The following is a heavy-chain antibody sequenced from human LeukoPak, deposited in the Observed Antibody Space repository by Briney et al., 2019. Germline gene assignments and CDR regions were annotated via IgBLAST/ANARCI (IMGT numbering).Heavy chain of an antibody. V-gene: IGHV3-30*18. J-gene: IGHJ3*02. D-gene: IGHD5-24*01. CDR3: ANVNRDGYKWGDDTFDI. Sequence: SGGSLRLSCAASGFLFSKYGINWVRQASGKGLEWVAFISSDGSDKNYADSVKGRFTISRDNSKNKVYLEMNSPRDEDTAVYYCANVNRDGYKWGDDTFDIWGPGTMVTVSS. CDR2: ISSDGSDK. CDR1: GFLFSKYG.